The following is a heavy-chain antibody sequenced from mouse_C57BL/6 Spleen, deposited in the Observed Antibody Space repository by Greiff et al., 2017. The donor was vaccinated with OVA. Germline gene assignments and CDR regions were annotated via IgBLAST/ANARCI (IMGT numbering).Heavy chain of an antibody. CDR3: AREIYYDYGGFAY. Sequence: EVQLQESGGGLVKPGGSLKLSCAASGFTFSDYGMHWVRQAPEKGLEWVAYISSGSSTIYYADTVKGRFTISRDNAKNTLFLQMTSLRSEDTAMYYCAREIYYDYGGFAYWGQGTLVTVSA. V-gene: IGHV5-17*01. J-gene: IGHJ3*01. CDR2: ISSGSSTI. CDR1: GFTFSDYG. D-gene: IGHD2-4*01.